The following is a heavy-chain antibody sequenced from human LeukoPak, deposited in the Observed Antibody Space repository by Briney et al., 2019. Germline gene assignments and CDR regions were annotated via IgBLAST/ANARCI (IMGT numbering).Heavy chain of an antibody. D-gene: IGHD7-27*01. CDR2: ITGSSTWT. CDR3: ARELVSLGTGYFDP. J-gene: IGHJ2*01. CDR1: GFTFGTYG. Sequence: GGSLRLSCEASGFTFGTYGMTWVRQAPGKGLEWVSGITGSSTWTYYADSVRGRFTISRDNSKNTLHLQMNNLTADGTAIYYCARELVSLGTGYFDPWGRGTLVTVSS. V-gene: IGHV3-23*01.